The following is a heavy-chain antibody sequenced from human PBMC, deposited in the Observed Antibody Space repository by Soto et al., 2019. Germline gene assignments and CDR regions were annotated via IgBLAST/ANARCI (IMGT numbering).Heavy chain of an antibody. V-gene: IGHV4-4*02. J-gene: IGHJ4*02. CDR2: IYHSGST. D-gene: IGHD3-16*02. CDR3: ARGLITFGGVIRD. Sequence: QVQLQESGPGLVKPSGTLSLTCAVSGGSITSSNWWSWVRQPPGKGLEWIGEIYHSGSTNYNPSLKSRVRISVEKSKNQFARKLGSVAAADTAVYYCARGLITFGGVIRDWGQGTLVTVSS. CDR1: GGSITSSNW.